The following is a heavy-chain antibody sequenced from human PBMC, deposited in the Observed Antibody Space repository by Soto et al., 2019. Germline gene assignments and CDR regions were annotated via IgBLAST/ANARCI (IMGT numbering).Heavy chain of an antibody. CDR1: GGSISSYY. CDR3: AREGVRGMDV. Sequence: PSETLSLTCTVSGGSISSYYWSWIRQPPGKGLEWIGYIYYSGSTSYNPSLKSRVTISVDTSKNQFSLKLSSVTAADTAVYYCAREGVRGMDVWGQGTTVTVSS. J-gene: IGHJ6*02. V-gene: IGHV4-59*01. D-gene: IGHD2-21*01. CDR2: IYYSGST.